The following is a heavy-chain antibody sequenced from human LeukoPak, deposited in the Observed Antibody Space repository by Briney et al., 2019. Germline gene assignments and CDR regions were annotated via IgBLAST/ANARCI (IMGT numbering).Heavy chain of an antibody. D-gene: IGHD3-3*01. V-gene: IGHV4-38-2*02. CDR1: GGSISSGYY. CDR3: ARVGSGYYSFFDY. CDR2: VYHSGTT. J-gene: IGHJ4*02. Sequence: PSETLSLTCTVSGGSISSGYYWGWIRQPPGKGLKWIGSVYHSGTTYYLKSRVTLSVDTSKNHFSLKLTSVTAAETAVYYCARVGSGYYSFFDYWGQGTLITVSS.